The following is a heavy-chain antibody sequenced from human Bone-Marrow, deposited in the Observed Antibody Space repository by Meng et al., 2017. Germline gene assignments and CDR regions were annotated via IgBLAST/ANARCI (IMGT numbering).Heavy chain of an antibody. V-gene: IGHV1-69*01. J-gene: IGHJ4*02. Sequence: QVQLVQAGAEVKKPVSAVKVSCKASGGTFSSYAISWVRQALGQGLEWMGGIIPIFGTANYAQKFQGRVTITADESTSTAYMELSSLRSEDTAVYYCAREYCSGGSCYSYFDYWGQGTLVTVSS. D-gene: IGHD2-15*01. CDR3: AREYCSGGSCYSYFDY. CDR2: IIPIFGTA. CDR1: GGTFSSYA.